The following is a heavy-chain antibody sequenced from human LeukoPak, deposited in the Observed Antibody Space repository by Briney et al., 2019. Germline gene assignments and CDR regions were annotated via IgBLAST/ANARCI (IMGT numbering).Heavy chain of an antibody. V-gene: IGHV3-7*01. CDR1: GFTFSSYW. D-gene: IGHD5-18*01. CDR2: IKQDGSEK. CDR3: ARVGIQLSRYYYYYYMDV. J-gene: IGHJ6*03. Sequence: GGSLRLSCAASGFTFSSYWMSWVRQAPGKGLEWVANIKQDGSEKYYVDSVKGRFTISRDNAKNSLYLQMNSLRAEDTAVYYCARVGIQLSRYYYYYYMDVWGKGTTVTVSS.